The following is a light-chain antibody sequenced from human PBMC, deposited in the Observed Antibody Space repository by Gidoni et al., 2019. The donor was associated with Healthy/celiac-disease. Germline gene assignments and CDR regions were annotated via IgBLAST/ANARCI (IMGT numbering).Light chain of an antibody. V-gene: IGLV2-14*01. CDR3: SSYTSSSTLYV. CDR2: EVS. J-gene: IGLJ1*01. Sequence: QPALTQPASVSGSPGQSITIPCTGTSSDVGGYNYVSWYQQHPGKAPKLMIYEVSNRPSGVSNRFSGSKSSNTASLTISGLQAEDEADYYCSSYTSSSTLYVFGTGTKVTVL. CDR1: SSDVGGYNY.